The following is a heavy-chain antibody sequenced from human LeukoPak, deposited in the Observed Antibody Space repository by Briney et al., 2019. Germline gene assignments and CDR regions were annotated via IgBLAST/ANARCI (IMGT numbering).Heavy chain of an antibody. D-gene: IGHD3-10*01. CDR1: GFTLSNYW. Sequence: GGSLRLSCAASGFTLSNYWMTWVRQSPGKGLEWVAIINPDGSGKYYVDSVKGRFTISRDNAKNSLYLQMSSLRAEDTAVYYCARGGHRQKEFWGEGTLVTVSS. CDR2: INPDGSGK. CDR3: ARGGHRQKEF. V-gene: IGHV3-7*01. J-gene: IGHJ4*02.